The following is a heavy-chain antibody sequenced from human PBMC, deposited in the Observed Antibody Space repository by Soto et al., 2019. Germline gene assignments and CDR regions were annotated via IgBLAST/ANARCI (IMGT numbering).Heavy chain of an antibody. V-gene: IGHV5-10-1*01. J-gene: IGHJ4*02. Sequence: GDSLKISCKGSGYSFTSYWISWVRQMPGKGLEWMGRIDPTDSYTDYNPSFQGHVTISADTSISTAYLQWYSLKASDTAIYYCARHDYWGQGTLVTVSS. D-gene: IGHD1-1*01. CDR2: IDPTDSYT. CDR3: ARHDY. CDR1: GYSFTSYW.